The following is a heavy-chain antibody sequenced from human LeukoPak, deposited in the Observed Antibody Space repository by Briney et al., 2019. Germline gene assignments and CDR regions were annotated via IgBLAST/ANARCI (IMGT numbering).Heavy chain of an antibody. Sequence: GGSLRLSCAASGFTFDDYAMQWVRQAPGKGLEWVSGISWNSGSIGYADSVKGRFTISRDNAKNSLYLQMNSLRAEDTALYYCARKVKDAFDIWGQGTMVTVSS. CDR2: ISWNSGSI. J-gene: IGHJ3*02. CDR3: ARKVKDAFDI. CDR1: GFTFDDYA. V-gene: IGHV3-9*01. D-gene: IGHD4-23*01.